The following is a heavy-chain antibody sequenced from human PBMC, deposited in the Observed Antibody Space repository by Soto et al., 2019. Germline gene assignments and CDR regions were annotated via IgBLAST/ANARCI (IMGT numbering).Heavy chain of an antibody. CDR3: ARVAYYYYGMDV. V-gene: IGHV4-34*01. Sequence: PSETLSLTCAVYGGSFSCYYWSWIRQPPGKGLEWIGEINHSGSTNYNPSLKSRVTISVDTSKNQFSLKLSSVTAADTAVYYCARVAYYYYGMDVWGQGTTVTVSS. CDR1: GGSFSCYY. J-gene: IGHJ6*02. CDR2: INHSGST.